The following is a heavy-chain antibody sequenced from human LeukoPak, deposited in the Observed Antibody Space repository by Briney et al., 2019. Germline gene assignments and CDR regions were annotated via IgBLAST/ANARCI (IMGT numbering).Heavy chain of an antibody. D-gene: IGHD3-10*01. Sequence: GGSLRLSCAASGFIFSTYSMNGVRQAPGKGLEWVSYISSSNTIYADSVKGRFTISRDNAKNSLSLQMNSLRDEDTAVYYCARDRSRDFDYWGQGTLVTVSS. J-gene: IGHJ4*02. CDR2: ISSSNTI. CDR1: GFIFSTYS. V-gene: IGHV3-48*02. CDR3: ARDRSRDFDY.